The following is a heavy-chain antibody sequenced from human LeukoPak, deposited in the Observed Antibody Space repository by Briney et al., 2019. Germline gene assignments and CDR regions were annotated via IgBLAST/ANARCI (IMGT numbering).Heavy chain of an antibody. CDR3: AKAEEAGTDYYYYMDV. Sequence: GGSLRLSCAASGFTFSSYVMHWVRQAPGKGLEWVAFIRYDGSNKYYADSVKGRFTVSRDNGKRSLYLHMNSLRAEDTAMYYCAKAEEAGTDYYYYMDVWGKGTTVTVSS. CDR2: IRYDGSNK. D-gene: IGHD6-19*01. V-gene: IGHV3-30*02. CDR1: GFTFSSYV. J-gene: IGHJ6*03.